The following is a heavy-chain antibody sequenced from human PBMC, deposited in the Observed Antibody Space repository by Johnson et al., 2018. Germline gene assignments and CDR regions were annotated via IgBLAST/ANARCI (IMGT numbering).Heavy chain of an antibody. V-gene: IGHV4-30-4*01. CDR1: GGSISSGRYY. CDR3: ASYRGDYAEYFPN. J-gene: IGHJ1*01. Sequence: QVQLQESGPRLVKXSQTLSLXCSVSGGSISSGRYYWSWLRQPPGKGPEWIGYIYYTGSTNYNPSLKSLVTISLDTSKNLFSLKLNSVTAADTAVYFCASYRGDYAEYFPNWGQGTLVTVSS. CDR2: IYYTGST. D-gene: IGHD4-17*01.